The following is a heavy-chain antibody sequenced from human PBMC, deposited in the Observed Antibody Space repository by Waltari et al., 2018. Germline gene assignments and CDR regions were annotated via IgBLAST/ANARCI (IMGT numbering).Heavy chain of an antibody. CDR3: ALDREYEGWFDP. D-gene: IGHD6-6*01. CDR1: GQSLSESS. V-gene: IGHV1-24*01. Sequence: QVQLVQSGAEVRKHGASVQDSCNVSGQSLSESSIHWARQAPGKGPEWMGGYDPEDGETTYAQKFKGRLSMTEDTDTAYMELTSLQSDDTAVYYCALDREYEGWFDPWGQGTLVTVSS. CDR2: YDPEDGET. J-gene: IGHJ5*02.